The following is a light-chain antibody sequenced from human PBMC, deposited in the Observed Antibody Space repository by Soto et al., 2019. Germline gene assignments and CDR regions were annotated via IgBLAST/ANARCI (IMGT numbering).Light chain of an antibody. Sequence: DIQMTQSPSTLSASVGDRVTITCRASQSISIWLAWYQQKPGKAPKLLIYKASNLESGVPSRFSGSGSGTEFTLTISSLQPDDFATYYCQQYISYGTFGQGTKVEIK. J-gene: IGKJ1*01. V-gene: IGKV1-5*03. CDR1: QSISIW. CDR3: QQYISYGT. CDR2: KAS.